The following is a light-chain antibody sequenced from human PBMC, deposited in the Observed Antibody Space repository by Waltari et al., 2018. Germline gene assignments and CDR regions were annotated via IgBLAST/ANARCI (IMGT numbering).Light chain of an antibody. CDR3: CSYAGDSNFV. Sequence: QSALTQPASVSGSPGQSITISCTGTSSDVGSYRFVSWYQQCPGKAPKLILYEVTKRPSGVSNRFTGSKAGNTASLKIAGLQADDEADYYCCSYAGDSNFVFGTGTKVTVL. CDR1: SSDVGSYRF. V-gene: IGLV2-23*02. J-gene: IGLJ1*01. CDR2: EVT.